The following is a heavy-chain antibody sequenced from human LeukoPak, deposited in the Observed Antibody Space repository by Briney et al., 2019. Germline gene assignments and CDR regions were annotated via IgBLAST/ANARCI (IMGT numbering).Heavy chain of an antibody. CDR1: GFDFSIYA. CDR3: ARDRGAYCGGDCFNYYFDY. V-gene: IGHV3-64*01. CDR2: ISSDGHNT. D-gene: IGHD2-21*02. J-gene: IGHJ4*02. Sequence: ESGGSLRLSCAASGFDFSIYAMPWVRQAPGKGLEYVSAISSDGHNTFYANSVKGRFTISRDNSKNTLSLQMGSLRAEDMAVYYCARDRGAYCGGDCFNYYFDYWGQGTLVTVSS.